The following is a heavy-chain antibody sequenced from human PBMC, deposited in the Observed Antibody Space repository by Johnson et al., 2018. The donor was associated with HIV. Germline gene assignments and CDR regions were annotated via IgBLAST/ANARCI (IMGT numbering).Heavy chain of an antibody. CDR1: GFTFSDYY. CDR2: ISSGGGSV. V-gene: IGHV3-11*04. D-gene: IGHD3-10*01. J-gene: IGHJ3*01. CDR3: ARAPEVRGVDAFDV. Sequence: QVQLVESGGGLVKPGGSLRLSCSASGFTFSDYYMSWIRQAPGKGLEWVSYISSGGGSVYYAASMKGRFIISRDNAKNSVYLQMNSLEAEDTAVYYCARAPEVRGVDAFDVWGQGTVVTVSS.